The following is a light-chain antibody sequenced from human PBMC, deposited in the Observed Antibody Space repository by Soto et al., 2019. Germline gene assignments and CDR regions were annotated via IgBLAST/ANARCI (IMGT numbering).Light chain of an antibody. CDR3: HQYKDWPLT. V-gene: IGKV3-15*01. CDR1: EDIGNN. Sequence: EIVMTQSPVTLSLSPGESSTLSCRASEDIGNNLAWYQQKPGQPPRLLIFGASTRATNIAARFGGAGSGTEFTLPITSLQSGDFATYSCHQYKDWPLTFGGGTKVEI. J-gene: IGKJ4*01. CDR2: GAS.